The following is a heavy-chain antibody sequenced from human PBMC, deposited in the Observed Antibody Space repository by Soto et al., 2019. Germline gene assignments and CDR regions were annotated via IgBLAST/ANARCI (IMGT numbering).Heavy chain of an antibody. CDR2: INSDGTTT. D-gene: IGHD2-15*01. Sequence: PGCSLKLSSGGSGFTFRVYWMHWVRQSPGKGLVWVSRINSDGTTTAYADSVKGRFTISRGNSKNTLFLQMTSLRADDTAVYYCTHCRGESCHGGYFGMDVWGQGTTVTVSS. J-gene: IGHJ6*02. CDR3: THCRGESCHGGYFGMDV. V-gene: IGHV3-74*01. CDR1: GFTFRVYW.